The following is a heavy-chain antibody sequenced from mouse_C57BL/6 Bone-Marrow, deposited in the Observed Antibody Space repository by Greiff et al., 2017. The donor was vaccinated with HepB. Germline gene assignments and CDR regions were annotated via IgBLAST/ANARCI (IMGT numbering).Heavy chain of an antibody. CDR2: ISSGSSTI. D-gene: IGHD2-3*01. Sequence: EVQVVESGGGLVKPGGSLKLSCAASGFTFSDYGMHWVRQAPEKGLEWVAYISSGSSTIYYADTVKGRFTISRDNAKNTLFLQMTSLRSEDTAMYYCARRWLLPYYYAMDYWGQGTSVTVSS. V-gene: IGHV5-17*01. J-gene: IGHJ4*01. CDR1: GFTFSDYG. CDR3: ARRWLLPYYYAMDY.